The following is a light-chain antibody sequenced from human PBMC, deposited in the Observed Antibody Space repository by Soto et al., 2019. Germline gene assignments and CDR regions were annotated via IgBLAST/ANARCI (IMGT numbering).Light chain of an antibody. CDR3: QHRTNRPPGVS. CDR1: QSISSY. V-gene: IGKV3-11*01. J-gene: IGKJ3*01. Sequence: EVVLTQSPATLSLSPGERATLSCRASQSISSYLAWFQQKPGQAPRLLIYDASNRATGIPARFSGSGSGTDFTLTISSLDPEDFALYYGQHRTNRPPGVSFGPGTTVDIK. CDR2: DAS.